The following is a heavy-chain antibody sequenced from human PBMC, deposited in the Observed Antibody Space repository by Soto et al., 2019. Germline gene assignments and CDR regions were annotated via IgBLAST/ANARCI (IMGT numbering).Heavy chain of an antibody. D-gene: IGHD3-3*01. J-gene: IGHJ3*02. CDR3: ARGGEVGVAGSAAFDM. CDR1: GYTVTTHY. CDR2: INPGSGAA. Sequence: QVQLVQSGAEVKKPGASVKISCTASGYTVTTHYMHWVRQAPGRGLEWMGAINPGSGAAKYTQTFQGRVTMTRDTATNTVYMEISARRSEDTAVFYCARGGEVGVAGSAAFDMWGQGTMVTVSS. V-gene: IGHV1-46*01.